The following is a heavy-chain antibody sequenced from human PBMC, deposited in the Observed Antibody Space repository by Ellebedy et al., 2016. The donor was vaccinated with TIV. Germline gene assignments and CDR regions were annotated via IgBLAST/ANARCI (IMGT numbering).Heavy chain of an antibody. D-gene: IGHD6-19*01. CDR1: GFTFDDYA. J-gene: IGHJ4*02. V-gene: IGHV3-9*01. CDR2: ISWNSGSI. CDR3: AKEGRSGWPIDY. Sequence: SLKISCAASGFTFDDYAMHWVRQAPGKGLEWVSGISWNSGSIGYADSVKGRFTISRDNAKNSLYLQMNSLRAEDTALYYCAKEGRSGWPIDYWGQGTLVTVSS.